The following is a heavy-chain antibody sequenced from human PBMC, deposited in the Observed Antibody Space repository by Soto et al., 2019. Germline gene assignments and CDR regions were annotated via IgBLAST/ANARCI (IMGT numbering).Heavy chain of an antibody. CDR1: GFTFSSYW. V-gene: IGHV3-74*01. Sequence: EVQLVESGGDLVQPGGSLRLSCAASGFTFSSYWMHWVRQAPGKGLVWVSRIKSDGSGAIYADSVKGRFTVSRDNAKNTLYLLMNSLSTEDTAVYYCARGDGDYHYGNGYLGRHWRQGTRVTVSS. CDR2: IKSDGSGA. CDR3: ARGDGDYHYGNGYLGRH. J-gene: IGHJ4*02. D-gene: IGHD3-22*01.